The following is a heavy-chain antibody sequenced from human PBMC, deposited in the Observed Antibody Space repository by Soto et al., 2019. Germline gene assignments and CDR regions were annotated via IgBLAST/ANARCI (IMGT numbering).Heavy chain of an antibody. CDR2: ISNSGRT. D-gene: IGHD3-3*02. CDR1: GDSISRGAYY. CDR3: ASPKIAFYNWFDP. Sequence: SETLSLTCTVSGDSISRGAYYWTWIRQHPVKGLEWIGYISNSGRTYSNPSLKSRLIISVDTSKSQFSLRLSSVTAADTAVYYCASPKIAFYNWFDPWGQGTLVTVSS. V-gene: IGHV4-31*03. J-gene: IGHJ5*02.